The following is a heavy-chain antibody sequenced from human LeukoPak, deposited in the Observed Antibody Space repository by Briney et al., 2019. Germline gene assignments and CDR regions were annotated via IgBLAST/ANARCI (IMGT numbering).Heavy chain of an antibody. CDR3: ARVLDYGYSSNDY. CDR1: GFIFDDYG. Sequence: GGSLRLSCAASGFIFDDYGMSWVRQAPGKGLEWVSGINWNGGRTGYADSVKGRFIISRDNAKNSLYLQMNSLRAEDTALYYCARVLDYGYSSNDYWGQGTLVTVSS. D-gene: IGHD3/OR15-3a*01. J-gene: IGHJ4*02. CDR2: INWNGGRT. V-gene: IGHV3-20*04.